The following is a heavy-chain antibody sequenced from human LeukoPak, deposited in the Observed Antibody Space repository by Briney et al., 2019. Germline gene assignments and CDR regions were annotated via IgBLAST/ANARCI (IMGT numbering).Heavy chain of an antibody. Sequence: ASVKVSCKASGHTFTSYDINWVRQATGQGLEWMGWMNPNSGNTGYAQKFQGRVTITRNTSISTAYMELSSLRSEDTAVYYCARVITFGGVITWGQGTLVTVSS. V-gene: IGHV1-8*03. J-gene: IGHJ5*02. CDR2: MNPNSGNT. CDR1: GHTFTSYD. CDR3: ARVITFGGVIT. D-gene: IGHD3-16*02.